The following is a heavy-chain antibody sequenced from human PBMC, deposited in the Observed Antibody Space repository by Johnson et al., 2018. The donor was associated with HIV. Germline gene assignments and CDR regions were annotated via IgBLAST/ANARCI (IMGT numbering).Heavy chain of an antibody. CDR1: GFVFGDCA. Sequence: VQLVESGGGLVQPGRSLRLSCSTSGFVFGDCAMSWFRQAPGKGLEWVGFITSKANRGTTDYAAPVKGRFTISRDDSKNTLYLQMNSLRDEDTAVYYCANSLLLDAFNIWGQGTMVTVSS. J-gene: IGHJ3*02. CDR3: ANSLLLDAFNI. CDR2: ITSKANRGTT. D-gene: IGHD2-15*01. V-gene: IGHV3-49*03.